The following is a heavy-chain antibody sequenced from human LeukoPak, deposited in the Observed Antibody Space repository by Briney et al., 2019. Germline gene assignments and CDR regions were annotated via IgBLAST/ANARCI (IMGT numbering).Heavy chain of an antibody. Sequence: ASVKVSCKASGYTFTGYYMHWVRQAPGHGLEWMGRINPNSGGTNYAQKFQGRVTMTRDTSISTAYMELSRLRSDDTAVYYCARDRAIIVGATPGIGYWGQGTLVTVSS. J-gene: IGHJ4*02. CDR3: ARDRAIIVGATPGIGY. CDR2: INPNSGGT. CDR1: GYTFTGYY. D-gene: IGHD1-26*01. V-gene: IGHV1-2*06.